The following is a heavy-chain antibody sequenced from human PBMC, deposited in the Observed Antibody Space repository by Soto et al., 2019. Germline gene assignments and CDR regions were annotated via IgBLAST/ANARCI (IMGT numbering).Heavy chain of an antibody. CDR1: GFTFSNHA. CDR2: ISGSGDST. V-gene: IGHV3-23*01. Sequence: EVQLLESGGGLVQPRGSLRLSCAASGFTFSNHAMSWVRQAPGKGLEWVSGISGSGDSTFYADSVQGRFTISRDNSKNTLNQQMNSLRAEDTAVYYCAKAGKGDTSGLLRFRVDDNWGQGTLVTVSS. CDR3: AKAGKGDTSGLLRFRVDDN. D-gene: IGHD6-19*01. J-gene: IGHJ4*02.